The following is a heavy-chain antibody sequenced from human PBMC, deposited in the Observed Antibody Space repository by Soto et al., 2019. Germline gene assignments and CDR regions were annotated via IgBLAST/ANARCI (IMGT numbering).Heavy chain of an antibody. Sequence: ASVKVSCKASGYTFTGYYMHWVRQAPGQGLEWMGWINPNSGGTNYAQKFQGWVTMTRDTSISTAYMELSRLRSDDTAVYYCARDRGQLARPEYYFDYWGQGTLVTVSS. J-gene: IGHJ4*02. CDR1: GYTFTGYY. CDR2: INPNSGGT. V-gene: IGHV1-2*04. D-gene: IGHD6-6*01. CDR3: ARDRGQLARPEYYFDY.